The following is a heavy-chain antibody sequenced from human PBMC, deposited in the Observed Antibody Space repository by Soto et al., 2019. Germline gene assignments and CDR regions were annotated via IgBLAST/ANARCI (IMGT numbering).Heavy chain of an antibody. Sequence: QVQLVESGGGVVQPGRSLRLSCAASGFTFNNYGMHWVRQAPGKGLEWLAVIWNDGSNSSYANSVKGRFTISRDNSKNTLYLKRSTLRAEDTAVYYCARRQIPPPTRGAANARGGMDVWGQGTTVTVSS. V-gene: IGHV3-33*01. J-gene: IGHJ6*02. D-gene: IGHD6-13*01. CDR2: IWNDGSNS. CDR1: GFTFNNYG. CDR3: ARRQIPPPTRGAANARGGMDV.